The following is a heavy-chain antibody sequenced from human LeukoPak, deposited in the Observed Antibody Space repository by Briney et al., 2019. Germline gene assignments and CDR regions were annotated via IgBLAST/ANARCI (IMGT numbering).Heavy chain of an antibody. Sequence: SQTLSLTCTVSGGSISSYYWSWIRQPAGKGLEWIGRIYTSGSTNYNPSLKSRVTMSVDTSKNQFSLKLSSVTAADTAVYYCARVSDCSSTSCYEEGYWFDPWGQGTLVTVSS. CDR2: IYTSGST. J-gene: IGHJ5*02. CDR3: ARVSDCSSTSCYEEGYWFDP. CDR1: GGSISSYY. D-gene: IGHD2-2*01. V-gene: IGHV4-4*07.